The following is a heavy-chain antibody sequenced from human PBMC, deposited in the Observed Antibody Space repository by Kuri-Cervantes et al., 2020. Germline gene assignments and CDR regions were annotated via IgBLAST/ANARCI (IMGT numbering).Heavy chain of an antibody. J-gene: IGHJ6*02. CDR3: ARGRYCGGDCYYYYYYGMDV. CDR2: MNPNSANT. V-gene: IGHV1-8*01. Sequence: ASVKVSCKASGYTFTSYDINWVRQATGQGLEWVGWMNPNSANTGYAQKFQGRVTMTMNTSISTSYMELSSLRSADTAVYYCARGRYCGGDCYYYYYYGMDVWGQGTTVTVSS. D-gene: IGHD2-21*02. CDR1: GYTFTSYD.